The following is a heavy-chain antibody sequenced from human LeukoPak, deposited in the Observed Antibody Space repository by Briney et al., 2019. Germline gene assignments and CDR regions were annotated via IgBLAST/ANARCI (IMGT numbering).Heavy chain of an antibody. J-gene: IGHJ4*02. CDR2: ISYSGRT. CDR1: GGSISSSNYY. Sequence: SGTLSLTCTVSGGSISSSNYYWGWIRQSPGKGLEWIGSISYSGRTHYNPSLKSRVSISVDTSNNHFSLKLASVTAADTSVFYCARLVGVTDYFDYWGQGTLVTVSS. V-gene: IGHV4-39*02. CDR3: ARLVGVTDYFDY. D-gene: IGHD1-26*01.